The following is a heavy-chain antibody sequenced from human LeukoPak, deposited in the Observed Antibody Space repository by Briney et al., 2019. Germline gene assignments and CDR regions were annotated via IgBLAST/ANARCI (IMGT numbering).Heavy chain of an antibody. D-gene: IGHD6-13*01. V-gene: IGHV3-64D*06. J-gene: IGHJ4*02. CDR1: GFTFNTYS. CDR2: ISSNGGST. CDR3: VKGPSIAAAGNREGSFDY. Sequence: GGSLRLSCAASGFTFNTYSMNWVRQAPGRGLEYVSAISSNGGSTYYADSVKGRFTISRDNSKNTLYLQMSSLRAEDTAVYYCVKGPSIAAAGNREGSFDYWGQGTLVTVSS.